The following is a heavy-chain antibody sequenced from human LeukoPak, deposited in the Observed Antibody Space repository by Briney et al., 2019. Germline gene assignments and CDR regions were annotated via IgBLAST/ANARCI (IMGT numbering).Heavy chain of an antibody. V-gene: IGHV3-30*04. Sequence: GGSLRLSCAASGFTFSSYVMHWVRQAPGKGLEWVAVIAYDGSYKYYADSVKGRFTISRDNSKSTLYLLMNSLRAEDTAVYYRASENDAFDIWGPGTVVTVSS. J-gene: IGHJ3*02. CDR3: ASENDAFDI. CDR1: GFTFSSYV. CDR2: IAYDGSYK.